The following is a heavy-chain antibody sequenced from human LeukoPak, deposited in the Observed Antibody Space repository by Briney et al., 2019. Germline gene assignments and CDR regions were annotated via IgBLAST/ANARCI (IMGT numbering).Heavy chain of an antibody. Sequence: PGGSLRLSCVASGFTISSYSMNWVRQSPGKGLEWVSYISSSSNTIYYADSVKGRFTISRDNANNSLYLQMNSLRAEDTAVYYCARAYCSSITCFEWGQGTLVTVSS. D-gene: IGHD2-2*01. J-gene: IGHJ4*02. CDR3: ARAYCSSITCFE. V-gene: IGHV3-48*01. CDR2: ISSSSNTI. CDR1: GFTISSYS.